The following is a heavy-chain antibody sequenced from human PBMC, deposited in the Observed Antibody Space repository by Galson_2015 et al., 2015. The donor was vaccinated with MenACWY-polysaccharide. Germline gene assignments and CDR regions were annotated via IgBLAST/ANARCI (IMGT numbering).Heavy chain of an antibody. CDR3: ARDDSSGYLGAFEI. J-gene: IGHJ3*02. CDR1: GFTFSSYA. CDR2: ISSNGGST. Sequence: SLRLSCAASGFTFSSYAMHWVRQAPGKGLEYVSAISSNGGSTYYANSVKGRFTISRDNSKNTLYLQMGSLRAEDMAVYYCARDDSSGYLGAFEIWGQGTMVTVSS. D-gene: IGHD3-22*01. V-gene: IGHV3-64*01.